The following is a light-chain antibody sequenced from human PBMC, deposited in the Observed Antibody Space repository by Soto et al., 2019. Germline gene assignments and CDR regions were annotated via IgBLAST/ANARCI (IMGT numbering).Light chain of an antibody. CDR1: QSVSTNY. CDR2: GAS. J-gene: IGKJ4*01. V-gene: IGKV3-20*01. Sequence: ETVLTQSPGTLSLSPGERATLSCRASQSVSTNYFAWYQQKPGQAPRLLIYGASSRATGIPDRFSASGSGTDFTLTISSLEPEDFAVYYCQQYGNSPLTFGGGTKVEIK. CDR3: QQYGNSPLT.